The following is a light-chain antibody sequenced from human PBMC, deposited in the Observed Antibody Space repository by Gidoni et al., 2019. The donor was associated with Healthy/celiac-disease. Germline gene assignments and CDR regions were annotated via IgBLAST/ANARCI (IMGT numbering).Light chain of an antibody. CDR1: QSISSY. CDR3: QQSYSTPLT. Sequence: IQMTPSPSSLSASVGDRVTITCRASQSISSYLNWYQQKPGKAPKLLIDAASSLQSGVPSRFSGSGSGTDFTLTISSLQPEDFATYYCQQSYSTPLTFGGGTKVEIK. V-gene: IGKV1-39*01. J-gene: IGKJ4*01. CDR2: AAS.